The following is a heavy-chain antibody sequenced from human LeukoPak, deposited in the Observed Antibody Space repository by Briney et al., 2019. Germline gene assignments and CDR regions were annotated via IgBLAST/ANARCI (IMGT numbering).Heavy chain of an antibody. CDR2: IIPILGIA. D-gene: IGHD5-12*01. CDR1: GGTFSSYA. CDR3: ARLGHSGYDSQYYFDY. V-gene: IGHV1-69*04. Sequence: SVKVSCKASGGTFSSYAISWVRQAPGQGLEWMGRIIPILGIANCAQKFQGGVTITADKSTSTAYMELSSLRSEDTAVYYCARLGHSGYDSQYYFDYWGQGTLVTVSS. J-gene: IGHJ4*02.